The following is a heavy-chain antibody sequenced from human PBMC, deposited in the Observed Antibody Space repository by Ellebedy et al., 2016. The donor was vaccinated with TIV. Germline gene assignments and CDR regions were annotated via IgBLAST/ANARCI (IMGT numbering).Heavy chain of an antibody. Sequence: PGGSLRLSCTASGFTFSTYWMNWVRTAPRKGLEGVANIKQDGTDENYVDSVRGRFTISRDNAKKSVSLQLRSLRADDPDVYYCARGLSDYGDIKLDLWGQGVLVTVSS. V-gene: IGHV3-7*03. D-gene: IGHD4-17*01. CDR2: IKQDGTDE. J-gene: IGHJ5*02. CDR3: ARGLSDYGDIKLDL. CDR1: GFTFSTYW.